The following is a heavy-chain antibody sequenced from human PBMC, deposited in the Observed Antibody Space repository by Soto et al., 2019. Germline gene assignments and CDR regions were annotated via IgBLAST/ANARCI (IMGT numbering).Heavy chain of an antibody. Sequence: GGSLRLSCTASGFTFGDYAMSWFRQAPGKGLEWVGFIRSKAYGGTTEYAASVKGRFTISRDDSKSIAYLQMNSLKTEDTAVYYCTRDPRYSSGYKRNYFDYWGQGTLVTVSS. CDR3: TRDPRYSSGYKRNYFDY. V-gene: IGHV3-49*03. CDR1: GFTFGDYA. CDR2: IRSKAYGGTT. J-gene: IGHJ4*02. D-gene: IGHD6-19*01.